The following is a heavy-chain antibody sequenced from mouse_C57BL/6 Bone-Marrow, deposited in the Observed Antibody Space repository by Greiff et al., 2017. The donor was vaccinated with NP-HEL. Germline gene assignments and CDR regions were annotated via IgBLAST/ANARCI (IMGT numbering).Heavy chain of an antibody. D-gene: IGHD1-2*01. CDR1: GYTFTSYW. J-gene: IGHJ1*03. CDR2: IDPSDSYT. Sequence: QVQLQQPGAELVKPGASVKLSCKASGYTFTSYWMQWVKQRPGQGLEWIGEIDPSDSYTNYNQKFKGKATLTVDTSSSTAYMQLSSLTSEDSAVYYCAREEPLLRHWYFDVWGTGTTVTVSS. CDR3: AREEPLLRHWYFDV. V-gene: IGHV1-50*01.